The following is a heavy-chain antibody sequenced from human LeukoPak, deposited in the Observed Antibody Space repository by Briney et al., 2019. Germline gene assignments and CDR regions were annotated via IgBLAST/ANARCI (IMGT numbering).Heavy chain of an antibody. CDR1: GFTFSSYS. CDR3: AKDKYSSSTGWFDP. V-gene: IGHV3-48*04. D-gene: IGHD6-6*01. J-gene: IGHJ5*02. Sequence: GGSLRISCAASGFTFSSYSMNWVRQAPGKGLEWVSYISSSSDTIYYADSVKGRFTISRDNAKNSLYLQMNSLRAEDTALYYCAKDKYSSSTGWFDPWGQGTLVTVSS. CDR2: ISSSSDTI.